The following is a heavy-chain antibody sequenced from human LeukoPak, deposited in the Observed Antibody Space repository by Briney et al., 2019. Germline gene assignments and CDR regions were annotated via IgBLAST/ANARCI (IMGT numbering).Heavy chain of an antibody. CDR2: IYTNGST. CDR1: GGSISSGSYY. CDR3: ARADYGDLFDY. J-gene: IGHJ4*02. D-gene: IGHD4-17*01. V-gene: IGHV4-61*02. Sequence: SQTLSLTCTVPGGSISSGSYYWSWIRQPAGKGLEWIGRIYTNGSTNYNPSLKSRVTISVDTSKNQFSLKLSSVTAADTAVYYCARADYGDLFDYWGQGTLVTVSS.